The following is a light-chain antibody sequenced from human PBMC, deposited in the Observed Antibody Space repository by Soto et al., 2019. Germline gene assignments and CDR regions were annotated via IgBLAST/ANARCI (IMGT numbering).Light chain of an antibody. Sequence: EIVLTQSPGTLSLSPGERATLSCRASQSVSSSSLAWYQQRRGQAPRLLIHGASSRATGIPDRFSGSGSGTDLPLTISRLEPEDFAVYYCQQYGSSPRTLGQGTKVDIK. CDR3: QQYGSSPRT. CDR2: GAS. J-gene: IGKJ1*01. V-gene: IGKV3-20*01. CDR1: QSVSSSS.